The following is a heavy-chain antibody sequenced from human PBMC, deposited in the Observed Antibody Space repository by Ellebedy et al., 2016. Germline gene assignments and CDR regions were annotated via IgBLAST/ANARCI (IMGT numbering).Heavy chain of an antibody. CDR1: GGSISSGSYY. V-gene: IGHV4-39*07. J-gene: IGHJ4*02. CDR3: ARVRWFGELFDY. D-gene: IGHD3-10*01. CDR2: IYYSGST. Sequence: SETLSLTXTVSGGSISSGSYYWGWIRQPPGKGLEWIGSIYYSGSTYYNPSLKSRVTISVDTSKNQFSLKLSSVTAADTAVYYCARVRWFGELFDYWGQGTLVTVSS.